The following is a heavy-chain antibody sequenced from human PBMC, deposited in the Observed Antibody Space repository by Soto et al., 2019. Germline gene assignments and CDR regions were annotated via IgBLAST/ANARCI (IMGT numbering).Heavy chain of an antibody. CDR2: MNPNSGNT. V-gene: IGHV1-8*02. CDR1: GYTFTSYD. Sequence: QVQLVQSGAEVKNPGASVKVSCKSSGYTFTSYDINWVRQATGQGLVLMGWMNPNSGNTGYAQKFQRRVTMTRNTPISTAYMELSSLRSEDTAVYYCARERTVAGNDYWGQGTLVTVSS. CDR3: ARERTVAGNDY. J-gene: IGHJ4*02. D-gene: IGHD6-19*01.